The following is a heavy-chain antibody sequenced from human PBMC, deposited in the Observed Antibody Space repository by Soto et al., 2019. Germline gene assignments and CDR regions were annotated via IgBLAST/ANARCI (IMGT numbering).Heavy chain of an antibody. CDR1: GFTFSSYG. CDR3: ARGYSSSSLYYYYGMDV. V-gene: IGHV3-33*01. CDR2: IWYDGSNK. Sequence: QVQLVESGGGVVQPGRSLRLSCAASGFTFSSYGMHWVRQAPGKGLEWVAVIWYDGSNKYYADSVKGRFTISRDNSKNTLYLQMNSLRAEDTAVYYCARGYSSSSLYYYYGMDVWGQGTTVTVSS. J-gene: IGHJ6*02. D-gene: IGHD6-6*01.